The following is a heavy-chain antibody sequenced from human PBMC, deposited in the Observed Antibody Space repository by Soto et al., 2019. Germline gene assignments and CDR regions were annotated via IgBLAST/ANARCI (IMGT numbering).Heavy chain of an antibody. J-gene: IGHJ3*02. D-gene: IGHD1-1*01. CDR2: IGTAGDT. Sequence: PGGSLRLSCAASGFTFSSYSMNWVRQAPGKGLEWVSAIGTAGDTYYPGSVKGRFTISRENAKNSLYLQMNSLRAGDTVVYYCARAQYNWNGDAFDIWGQGTMVTVSS. V-gene: IGHV3-13*01. CDR3: ARAQYNWNGDAFDI. CDR1: GFTFSSYS.